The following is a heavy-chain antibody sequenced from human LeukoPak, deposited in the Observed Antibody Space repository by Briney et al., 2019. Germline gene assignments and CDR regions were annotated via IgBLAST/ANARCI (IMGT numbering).Heavy chain of an antibody. Sequence: GGSLRLSCAASGFTFSSHAMTWVRQAPGKGLEWVSAIGGRGDNTYYADSVRGRFTISRDNSKSTLYLQMNSLRAEDTAIYYCAKNGGDSYGTGHFDYWGQGTLVTVSS. CDR2: IGGRGDNT. CDR1: GFTFSSHA. D-gene: IGHD2-21*02. J-gene: IGHJ4*02. CDR3: AKNGGDSYGTGHFDY. V-gene: IGHV3-23*01.